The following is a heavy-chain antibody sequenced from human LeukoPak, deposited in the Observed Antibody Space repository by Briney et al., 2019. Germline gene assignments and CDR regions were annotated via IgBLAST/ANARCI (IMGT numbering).Heavy chain of an antibody. J-gene: IGHJ3*02. CDR2: IYTSGSS. CDR3: ARHGCATCPKSI. Sequence: SEPLSLTCTVSGGSGSSYYWLWIRQPPGKGLEWFGYIYTSGSSNYNPSLKRRVTISVDTSKNQFSLKLSSVTAADTGVYFCARHGCATCPKSIWGQGTLVTLSS. V-gene: IGHV4-4*09. D-gene: IGHD3-10*01. CDR1: GGSGSSYY.